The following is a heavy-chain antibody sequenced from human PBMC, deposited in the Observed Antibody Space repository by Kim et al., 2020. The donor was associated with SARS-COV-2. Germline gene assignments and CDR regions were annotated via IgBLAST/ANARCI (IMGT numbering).Heavy chain of an antibody. V-gene: IGHV4-30-2*01. Sequence: LKSRVTISVDRSKNQFSLKLSAVTAADTAVYYCAAMGGYGGNSEFNTFDYWGQGTLVTVSS. J-gene: IGHJ4*02. D-gene: IGHD4-17*01. CDR3: AAMGGYGGNSEFNTFDY.